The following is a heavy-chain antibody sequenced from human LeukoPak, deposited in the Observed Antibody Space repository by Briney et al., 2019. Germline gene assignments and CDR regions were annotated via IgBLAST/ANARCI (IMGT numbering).Heavy chain of an antibody. D-gene: IGHD2-2*01. CDR2: ISGSGGST. CDR3: ASRTPGYCSSTSCPYYYYYMDV. CDR1: GFTFSSYA. V-gene: IGHV3-23*01. Sequence: GGSLRLSCAASGFTFSSYAMSWVRQAPGKGLEWVSAISGSGGSTYYADSVKGRFTISRDNSKNTLYLQMNSLRAEDTAVYYCASRTPGYCSSTSCPYYYYYMDVWDKGTTVTVSS. J-gene: IGHJ6*03.